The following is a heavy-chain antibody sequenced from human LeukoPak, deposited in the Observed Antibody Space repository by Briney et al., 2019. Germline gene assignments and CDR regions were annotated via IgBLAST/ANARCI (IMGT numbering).Heavy chain of an antibody. V-gene: IGHV1-69*04. CDR3: AGEANYYGSGSYYYAPYYFDY. CDR2: VIAILGIA. D-gene: IGHD3-10*01. Sequence: ASVTVSYKASRGTFSSYAISWVRQAAGQGLEWMGRVIAILGIANYEPKFQGRVTITADNSRSTAYMELISLRSEDTAVYYGAGEANYYGSGSYYYAPYYFDYWGQGTLVTVSS. CDR1: RGTFSSYA. J-gene: IGHJ4*02.